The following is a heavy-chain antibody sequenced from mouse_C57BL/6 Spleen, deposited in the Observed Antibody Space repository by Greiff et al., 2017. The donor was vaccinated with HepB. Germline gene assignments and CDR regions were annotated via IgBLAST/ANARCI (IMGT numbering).Heavy chain of an antibody. CDR2: IDPSDSET. CDR1: GYTFTSYW. V-gene: IGHV1-52*01. D-gene: IGHD2-5*01. J-gene: IGHJ2*01. CDR3: ARKAYYSNFYYFDY. Sequence: QVQLQQPGAELVRPGSSVKLSCKASGYTFTSYWMHWVKQRPIQGLEWIGNIDPSDSETHYNQKFKDKATLTVDKSSSTASMQLSSLTSEDSAVYYCARKAYYSNFYYFDYWGQGTTLTVSS.